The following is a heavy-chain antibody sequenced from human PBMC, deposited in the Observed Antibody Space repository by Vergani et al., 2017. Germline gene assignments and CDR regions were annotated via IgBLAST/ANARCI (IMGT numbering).Heavy chain of an antibody. CDR3: ARRYCTNGVCYPPFFDY. CDR1: GYTFTSYG. V-gene: IGHV1-18*04. Sequence: QVQLVQSGAEVKKPGASVKVSCKASGYTFTSYGISWVRQAPGQGLEWMGWISAYNGNTNYAQKLQGRVTMTTDTSTSTAYMELRSLRSDDTAVYYCARRYCTNGVCYPPFFDYWGQGTLVTVSS. J-gene: IGHJ4*02. D-gene: IGHD2-8*01. CDR2: ISAYNGNT.